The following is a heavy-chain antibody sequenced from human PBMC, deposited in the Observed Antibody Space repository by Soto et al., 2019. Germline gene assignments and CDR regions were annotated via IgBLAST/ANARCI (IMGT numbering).Heavy chain of an antibody. D-gene: IGHD4-17*01. CDR1: GFSLSTSGVG. CDR2: IYWDDDK. V-gene: IGHV2-5*02. Sequence: QITLKESGPTLVKPTQTLTLTCTFSGFSLSTSGVGVGWIRQPPGKALEWLALIYWDDDKRYSPSLKSRLTIPTDPSKNPVVLTMTNMAPVDTATYYCARHMTTNGYFDYWGQGTLVTVSS. CDR3: ARHMTTNGYFDY. J-gene: IGHJ4*02.